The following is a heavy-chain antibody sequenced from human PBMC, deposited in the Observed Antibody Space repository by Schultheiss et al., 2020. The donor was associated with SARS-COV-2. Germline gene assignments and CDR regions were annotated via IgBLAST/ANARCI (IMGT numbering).Heavy chain of an antibody. CDR3: ARDHGWAAEGTDAFDI. V-gene: IGHV3-48*01. J-gene: IGHJ3*02. CDR2: ISSSGSTI. CDR1: GFSFDAHA. Sequence: GGSLRLSCAASGFSFDAHAMHWVRQAPGKGLEWVSYISSSGSTIYYADSVKGRFTLSRDNSKNTLYLQMNSLRAEDTAVYYCARDHGWAAEGTDAFDIWGQGTTVTVSS. D-gene: IGHD6-13*01.